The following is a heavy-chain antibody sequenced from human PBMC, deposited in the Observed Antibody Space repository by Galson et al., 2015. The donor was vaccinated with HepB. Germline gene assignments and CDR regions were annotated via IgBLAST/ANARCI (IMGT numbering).Heavy chain of an antibody. J-gene: IGHJ4*02. Sequence: SLRLSCAASGFTFSSFTMNWVRQAPGQGLEWVSSISSSSNYIYYANSVRGRFTISRDNAKNSLYLRMNSLRAEDTAVYYCARGRYRDYPHAYIDYWGQGTLVAVSS. D-gene: IGHD4-17*01. CDR3: ARGRYRDYPHAYIDY. V-gene: IGHV3-21*01. CDR2: ISSSSNYI. CDR1: GFTFSSFT.